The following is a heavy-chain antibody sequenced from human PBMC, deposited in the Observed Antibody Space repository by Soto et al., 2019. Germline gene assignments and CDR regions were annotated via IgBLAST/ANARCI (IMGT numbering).Heavy chain of an antibody. CDR1: GFTFSSYA. CDR2: ISYDGSNK. J-gene: IGHJ6*02. Sequence: GGSLRLSCAASGFTFSSYAMHWVRQAPGKGLEWVAVISYDGSNKYYADSVKGRFTISRDNSKNTLYLQMNSLRAEDTAVYYCARESIGKLPRYYYYHHGMDVWGQGTTVTVSS. V-gene: IGHV3-30-3*01. CDR3: ARESIGKLPRYYYYHHGMDV.